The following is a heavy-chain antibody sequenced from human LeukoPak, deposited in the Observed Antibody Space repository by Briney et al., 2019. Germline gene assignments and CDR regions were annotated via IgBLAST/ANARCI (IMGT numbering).Heavy chain of an antibody. D-gene: IGHD1-26*01. V-gene: IGHV3-74*01. CDR1: GFTFSTYW. Sequence: GESLRLSCAASGFTFSTYWMHWVRQAPGKGLVWVSRINSEETVANYADSVRGRFTISRDNAKNTLYLQMNSLGAEDTAVYYCAREYTVGPIQTDALDIWGQGTTVTVSS. CDR2: INSEETVA. CDR3: AREYTVGPIQTDALDI. J-gene: IGHJ3*02.